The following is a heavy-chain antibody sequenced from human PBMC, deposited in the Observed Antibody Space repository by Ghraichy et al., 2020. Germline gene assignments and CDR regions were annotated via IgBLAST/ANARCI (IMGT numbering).Heavy chain of an antibody. J-gene: IGHJ6*02. CDR2: ISYDGSNK. V-gene: IGHV3-30*18. CDR1: GFTFSSNG. Sequence: GGSLRLSCAASGFTFSSNGMHWVRQAPGKGLEWVAVISYDGSNKYYADSVKGRFTISRDNSKNTLYLQMNSLRAEDTAVYYCAKAIPYYYYGMDVWGQGPTVTVSS. D-gene: IGHD2-2*02. CDR3: AKAIPYYYYGMDV.